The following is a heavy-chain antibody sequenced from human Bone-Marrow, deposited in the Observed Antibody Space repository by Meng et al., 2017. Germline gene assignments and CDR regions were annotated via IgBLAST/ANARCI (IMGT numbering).Heavy chain of an antibody. V-gene: IGHV3-64*01. CDR1: GFSFTSDP. CDR2: IYSDGRDT. D-gene: IGHD3-22*01. CDR3: AKTHSSSGSYQLDY. J-gene: IGHJ4*02. Sequence: GESLKISCAGSGFSFTSDPMHWVRQAPGKGLEYVSGIYSDGRDTFYANSVRGRFIISRDISTNTLYHQMDGLRAEDTAVYYCAKTHSSSGSYQLDYWGQGTLVTVSS.